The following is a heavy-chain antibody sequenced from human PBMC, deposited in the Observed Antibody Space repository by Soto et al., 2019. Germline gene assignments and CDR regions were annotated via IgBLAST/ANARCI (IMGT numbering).Heavy chain of an antibody. CDR1: GYTFTGYY. D-gene: IGHD3-16*01. Sequence: GASVKVSCKASGYTFTGYYMHWVRQAPGQGLEWMGWINPNSGGTNYAQKFQGRVTMTRDTSISTAYMELSRLRSDDTAVYYCARVNDYVHYYGMDVWGQGTTVTVSS. CDR3: ARVNDYVHYYGMDV. CDR2: INPNSGGT. J-gene: IGHJ6*02. V-gene: IGHV1-2*02.